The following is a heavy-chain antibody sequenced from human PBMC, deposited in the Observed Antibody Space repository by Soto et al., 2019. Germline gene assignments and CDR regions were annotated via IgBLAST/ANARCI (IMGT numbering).Heavy chain of an antibody. D-gene: IGHD3-16*01. CDR1: GYTFTSYY. V-gene: IGHV1-46*03. J-gene: IGHJ3*02. CDR2: INPSGGST. Sequence: GASVKVSWKASGYTFTSYYMHWVRQAPGQGLEWMGIINPSGGSTSYAQKFQGRVTMTRDTSTSTVYMELSSLRSEDTAVYYCASLWSDVALGAFAILGQGTMVTVSS. CDR3: ASLWSDVALGAFAI.